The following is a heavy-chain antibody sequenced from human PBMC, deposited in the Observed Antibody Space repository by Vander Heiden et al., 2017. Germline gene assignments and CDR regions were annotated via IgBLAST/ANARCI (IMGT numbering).Heavy chain of an antibody. Sequence: DAQLVQSGTEVKKPGESLRIACKASGYSFTSQWIGWVRQTAGKGLEWVGRIDPGDSYTNYSPSFEGHVTISTDNSINTAYLQWSSLRASDTAMYYCARLDPHSKSYTFYGMEVWGQGTTVTVSS. D-gene: IGHD3-16*01. V-gene: IGHV5-10-1*03. CDR2: IDPGDSYT. CDR3: ARLDPHSKSYTFYGMEV. J-gene: IGHJ6*02. CDR1: GYSFTSQW.